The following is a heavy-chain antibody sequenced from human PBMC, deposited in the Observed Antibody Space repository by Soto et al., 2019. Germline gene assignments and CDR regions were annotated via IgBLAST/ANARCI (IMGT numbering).Heavy chain of an antibody. CDR2: ISYDGSNK. CDR3: AKEGGIFGVVQPFDY. Sequence: QVQLVESGGGVVQPGRSLRLSCAASGFTFSSYGMHWVRQAPGKGLEWVAVISYDGSNKYYADSVKGRFTISRDNSKNTLYLQMNSLRAEDTAVYYCAKEGGIFGVVQPFDYWGQGTLVTVSS. D-gene: IGHD3-3*01. CDR1: GFTFSSYG. V-gene: IGHV3-30*18. J-gene: IGHJ4*02.